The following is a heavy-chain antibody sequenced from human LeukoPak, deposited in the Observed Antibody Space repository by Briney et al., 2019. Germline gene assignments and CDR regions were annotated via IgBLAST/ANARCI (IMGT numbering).Heavy chain of an antibody. V-gene: IGHV1-3*01. CDR2: INAGNGNT. D-gene: IGHD1-26*01. J-gene: IGHJ4*02. Sequence: ASVKVSCKASGYTFTSYAMHWVRQAPGQRLEWMGWINAGNGNTKYSQKFQGRVTITRDTSASTAYMELSSLRSEDTAVYYCARGLSIVGATTWFDYWGQGTLVTVSS. CDR3: ARGLSIVGATTWFDY. CDR1: GYTFTSYA.